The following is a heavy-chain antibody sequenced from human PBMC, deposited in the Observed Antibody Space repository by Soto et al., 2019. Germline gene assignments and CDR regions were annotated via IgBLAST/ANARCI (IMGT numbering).Heavy chain of an antibody. CDR2: ISGSGGST. Sequence: GGSLRLSCAASGFTFSSYAMSWVRQAPGKGLEWVSAISGSGGSTYYADSVKGRFTISRDNSKNTLHLQMNSLRAEDTAVYYCAKDRGSYSVFDYWGQGTLVTVSS. V-gene: IGHV3-23*01. J-gene: IGHJ4*02. D-gene: IGHD1-26*01. CDR3: AKDRGSYSVFDY. CDR1: GFTFSSYA.